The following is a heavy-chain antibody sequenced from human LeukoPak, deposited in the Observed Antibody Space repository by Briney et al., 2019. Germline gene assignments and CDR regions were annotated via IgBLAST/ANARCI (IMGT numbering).Heavy chain of an antibody. CDR1: AYSFLNHD. Sequence: ASVKVSCKASAYSFLNHDIHCVRQDPGQGLEWLGFISHRGHSTTHAQSLQGRASVTRDTSTSTVYMELNSLRSDDTAVYFCARGFSSRWHLGAGFDPCGQGTLVTASS. V-gene: IGHV1-46*04. J-gene: IGHJ5*02. CDR3: ARGFSSRWHLGAGFDP. D-gene: IGHD2-2*01. CDR2: ISHRGHST.